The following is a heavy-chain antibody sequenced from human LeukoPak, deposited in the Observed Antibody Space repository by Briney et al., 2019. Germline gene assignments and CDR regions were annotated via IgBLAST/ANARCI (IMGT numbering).Heavy chain of an antibody. CDR3: ARASSSWYRGFDP. J-gene: IGHJ5*02. V-gene: IGHV5-51*01. CDR2: IYPGDSDT. CDR1: GYSFTSYW. D-gene: IGHD6-13*01. Sequence: GESLKISCKGSGYSFTSYWIGWVRQMPGKGLEWMGIIYPGDSDTRYSPSLQGQVTISADKSISTAYLQWSSLKASDTAMYYCARASSSWYRGFDPWGQGTLVTVSS.